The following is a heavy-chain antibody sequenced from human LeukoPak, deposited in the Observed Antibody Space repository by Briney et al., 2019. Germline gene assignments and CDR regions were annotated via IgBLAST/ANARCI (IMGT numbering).Heavy chain of an antibody. V-gene: IGHV1-2*02. CDR1: GYTFTGYY. CDR3: ARVGDSSGWDFDY. J-gene: IGHJ4*02. Sequence: VASVKVSCKASGYTFTGYYMHWVRQAPGQGLEWMGWINPNSGGTNYAQKFQGRVTMTRDTSISTAYMELRSLRSDDTAVYYCARVGDSSGWDFDYWGQGTLVTVSS. CDR2: INPNSGGT. D-gene: IGHD6-19*01.